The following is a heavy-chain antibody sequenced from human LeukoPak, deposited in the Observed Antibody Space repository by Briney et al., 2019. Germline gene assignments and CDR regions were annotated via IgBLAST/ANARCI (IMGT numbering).Heavy chain of an antibody. CDR2: IDWDDDK. Sequence: SLPARLNPIQTFTLTCTFSGFSLSSSGMCVSWIRQPPGKALEWLARIDWDDDKYYSTSLKTRLTISKDTSKNQVVLTMTNMDPVDTATYYCARILAAAGMLDYWGRDTGDPVSS. CDR1: GFSLSSSGMC. V-gene: IGHV2-70*11. CDR3: ARILAAAGMLDY. D-gene: IGHD6-13*01. J-gene: IGHJ4*03.